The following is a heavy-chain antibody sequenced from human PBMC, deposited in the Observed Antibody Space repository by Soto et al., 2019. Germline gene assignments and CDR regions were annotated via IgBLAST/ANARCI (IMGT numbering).Heavy chain of an antibody. J-gene: IGHJ4*03. CDR3: ARVPRIFRYFDY. CDR1: GTSISSYY. CDR2: IHYSGTT. D-gene: IGHD3-9*01. V-gene: IGHV4-59*08. Sequence: SETLSLTCTVSGTSISSYYWIWIRQPPGKGLEWIANIHYSGTTNYNPSLKTRVAVSADTSKNEFYLKLSSVTAADTARYFCARVPRIFRYFDYWGQGTLVTVSS.